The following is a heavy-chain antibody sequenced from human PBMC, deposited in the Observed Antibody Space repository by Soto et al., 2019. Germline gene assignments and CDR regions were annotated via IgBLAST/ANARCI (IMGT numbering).Heavy chain of an antibody. CDR1: GLSLSSSGVA. V-gene: IGHV2-5*02. CDR3: AHGTTRTTLLAY. D-gene: IGHD1-1*01. Sequence: QITLKESGPTLVKPTQTLTLTCTFSGLSLSSSGVAVGWVRQPPGKALEWLALIFWDDDKRYSPALKSRLTVSKDTSKYQVVFTMTNVDPVDTGTYSCAHGTTRTTLLAYWGQGTPVSVSS. J-gene: IGHJ4*02. CDR2: IFWDDDK.